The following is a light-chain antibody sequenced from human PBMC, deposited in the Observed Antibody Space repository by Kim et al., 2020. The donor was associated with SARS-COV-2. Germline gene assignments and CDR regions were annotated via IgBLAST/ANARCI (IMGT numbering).Light chain of an antibody. J-gene: IGLJ1*01. V-gene: IGLV3-21*04. Sequence: PEKTARMTCVGNNIGSKSVHWYRQKTGQAPVVVMCFDSDRPSGIPERFSGSNSGNTATLTISGVEAGDEADYYCQVWDTSSDHHYVFGTGTKVTVL. CDR3: QVWDTSSDHHYV. CDR1: NIGSKS. CDR2: FDS.